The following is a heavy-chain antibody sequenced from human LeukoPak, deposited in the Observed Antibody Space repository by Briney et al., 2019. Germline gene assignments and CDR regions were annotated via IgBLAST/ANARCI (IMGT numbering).Heavy chain of an antibody. CDR2: ISAYNGNT. D-gene: IGHD3-3*01. V-gene: IGHV1-18*01. CDR3: ARSTSGRGDYDFWSGYHRPRDAFDI. J-gene: IGHJ3*02. CDR1: GYTFTSYG. Sequence: GASVKVSCKASGYTFTSYGISWVRQAPGQGLEWMGWISAYNGNTNYAQKLQGRVTMTTDTSTSTAYMELRSLRSDDTAVYYCARSTSGRGDYDFWSGYHRPRDAFDIWGQGTMVTVSS.